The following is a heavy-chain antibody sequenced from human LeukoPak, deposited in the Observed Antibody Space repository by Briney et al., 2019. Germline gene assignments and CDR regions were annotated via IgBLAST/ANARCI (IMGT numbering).Heavy chain of an antibody. CDR3: ARRITATGHLEN. V-gene: IGHV3-30-3*01. Sequence: GGSLRLSCAASGFTFSSYAMHWVRQAPGKGLEWVAVISYDGSNKYYADSVKGRFTISRDNSKNTLYLQMNSLRAEDTAVYYCARRITATGHLENWGPGTLVTVSS. J-gene: IGHJ4*02. CDR1: GFTFSSYA. CDR2: ISYDGSNK. D-gene: IGHD1-1*01.